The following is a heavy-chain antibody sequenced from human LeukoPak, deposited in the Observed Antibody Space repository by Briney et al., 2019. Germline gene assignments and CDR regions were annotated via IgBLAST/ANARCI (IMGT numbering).Heavy chain of an antibody. CDR1: GYSFTSYW. CDR2: IYPSDSDT. J-gene: IGHJ5*02. Sequence: GEPLKISCKGSGYSFTSYWIGWVRRMPGKGLEWMGIIYPSDSDTRYSPSFQGQVTISADKSISTAYLQWSSLKASDTAMYYCARPDYDSSGYYGGSIDPWGQGTLVTVSS. CDR3: ARPDYDSSGYYGGSIDP. D-gene: IGHD3-22*01. V-gene: IGHV5-51*01.